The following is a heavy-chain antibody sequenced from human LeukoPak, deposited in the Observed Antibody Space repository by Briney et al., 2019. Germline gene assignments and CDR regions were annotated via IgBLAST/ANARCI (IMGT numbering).Heavy chain of an antibody. D-gene: IGHD2-15*01. CDR3: ARGISERYYFDY. V-gene: IGHV3-21*01. J-gene: IGHJ4*02. CDR2: ISGSSTFI. CDR1: GFTFSTFG. Sequence: PGGSLRLSCAASGFTFSTFGMNWVRQAPGKGLEWVSSISGSSTFIYYAGSVKGRFTISRDNAKNSLYLQMNSLRAEDTAVYYCARGISERYYFDYWGQGTLVTVSS.